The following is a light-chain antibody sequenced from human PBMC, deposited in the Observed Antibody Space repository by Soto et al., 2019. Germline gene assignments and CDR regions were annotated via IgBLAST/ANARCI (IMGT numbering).Light chain of an antibody. CDR1: QSVAKY. CDR3: QQGKHWPPLT. CDR2: DTS. V-gene: IGKV3-11*01. Sequence: EVVLTQSPATLSLSPGERAILSCRASQSVAKYLVWYQQKPGQAPRLLSYDTSNRATGIPARFSGSGSETDFTLCNSSLEPAAFAVYYGQQGKHWPPLTCGGG. J-gene: IGKJ4*01.